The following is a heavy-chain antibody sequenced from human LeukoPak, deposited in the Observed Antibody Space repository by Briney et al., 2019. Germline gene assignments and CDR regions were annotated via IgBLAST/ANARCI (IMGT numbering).Heavy chain of an antibody. CDR1: GFTFSSYS. CDR2: ISSSSSTI. Sequence: AGGSLRLSCAASGFTFSSYSMNWVRQAPGKGLEWVSYISSSSSTIYYADSVKGRFTISRDNAKNSLYLQMNSLRAEDTAVYYCAREAYDSSGYYFDYWGQGTLVTVSS. D-gene: IGHD3-22*01. V-gene: IGHV3-48*04. J-gene: IGHJ4*02. CDR3: AREAYDSSGYYFDY.